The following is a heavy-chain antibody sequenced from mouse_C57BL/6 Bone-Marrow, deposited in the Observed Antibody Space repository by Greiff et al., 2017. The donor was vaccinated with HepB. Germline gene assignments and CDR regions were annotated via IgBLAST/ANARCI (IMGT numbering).Heavy chain of an antibody. CDR1: GYTFTSYW. CDR2: IYPSDSET. J-gene: IGHJ1*03. Sequence: QVHVKQPGAELVRPGSSVKLSCKASGYTFTSYWMDWVKQRPGQGLEWIGNIYPSDSETHYNQKFKDKATLTVDKSSSTAYMQLSSLTSEDSAVYYCARGTVVADWYFDVWGTGTTVTVSS. V-gene: IGHV1-61*01. D-gene: IGHD1-1*01. CDR3: ARGTVVADWYFDV.